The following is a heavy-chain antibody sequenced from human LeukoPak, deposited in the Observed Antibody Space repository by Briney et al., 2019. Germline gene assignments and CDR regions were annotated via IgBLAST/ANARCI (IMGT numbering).Heavy chain of an antibody. CDR3: ARGRTVPRAALDV. J-gene: IGHJ6*02. CDR1: GGSISSGGYY. CDR2: IYYSGST. Sequence: SETLSLTCTVSGGSISSGGYYWSWIRQHPGKGLEWIGSIYYSGSTNYNPSLQGRVTISLDTSRNQFSLKLSSVTAADTAVYYCARGRTVPRAALDVWGQGTTVTVSS. D-gene: IGHD1-14*01. V-gene: IGHV4-31*03.